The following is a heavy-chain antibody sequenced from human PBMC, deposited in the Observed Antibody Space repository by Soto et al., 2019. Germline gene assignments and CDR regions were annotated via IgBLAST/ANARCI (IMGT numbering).Heavy chain of an antibody. CDR1: GDSISNGYYT. CDR2: IYNSVNT. Sequence: QVQLQESGPGLVEPSQTLSLTCTVSGDSISNGYYTWSWIRQPPGKDLEWIGHIYNSVNTYSNPSLKSRVTISADPAKNQFSLKLSSVTAADTAVYYCARGPSGDNVDYWGQGTLVTVSS. CDR3: ARGPSGDNVDY. D-gene: IGHD3-10*01. V-gene: IGHV4-30-4*01. J-gene: IGHJ4*02.